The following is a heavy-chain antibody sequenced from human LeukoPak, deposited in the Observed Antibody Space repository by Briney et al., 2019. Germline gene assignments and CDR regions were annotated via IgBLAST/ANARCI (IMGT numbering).Heavy chain of an antibody. CDR3: ARGGDSSGYYYPLFDY. J-gene: IGHJ4*02. V-gene: IGHV4-59*01. D-gene: IGHD3-22*01. CDR2: IYYSGST. CDR1: GGSISSYY. Sequence: SETLSLTCTVSGGSISSYYWSWIRQPPGKGLEWIGYIYYSGSTNYNPSLKSRATISVDTSKNQFSLKLSSVTAADTAVYYCARGGDSSGYYYPLFDYWGQGTLVTVSS.